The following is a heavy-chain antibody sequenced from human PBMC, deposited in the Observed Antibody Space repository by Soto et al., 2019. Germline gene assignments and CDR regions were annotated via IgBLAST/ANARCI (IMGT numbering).Heavy chain of an antibody. CDR2: IYYGGSA. V-gene: IGHV4-59*01. CDR1: GESMSRYY. J-gene: IGHJ4*02. CDR3: ARVTSITDIGFDY. Sequence: QVQLQESGPGVLKPSGTLSLTCTVSGESMSRYYWSWIRQPPGKRLEWIGFIYYGGSANSNPSLKRRVTISVDTSKNLFPLKMTFMTAADTAVYFCARVTSITDIGFDYWGPGTLGTVSS.